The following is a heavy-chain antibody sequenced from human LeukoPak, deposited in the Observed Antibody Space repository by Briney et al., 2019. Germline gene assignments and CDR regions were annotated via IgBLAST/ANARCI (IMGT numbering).Heavy chain of an antibody. V-gene: IGHV3-23*01. CDR3: AKDVVRVVVTPFHASDI. D-gene: IGHD3-22*01. CDR1: GFTFSSYA. J-gene: IGHJ3*02. Sequence: GGSLRLSCAASGFTFSSYAMSWVRQAPGKGLEWVSGISGSGGSTYYADSVKGRFTFSRDNSKNTLYLQMNSLRAEDTAIYYCAKDVVRVVVTPFHASDIWGQGTMVTVSS. CDR2: ISGSGGST.